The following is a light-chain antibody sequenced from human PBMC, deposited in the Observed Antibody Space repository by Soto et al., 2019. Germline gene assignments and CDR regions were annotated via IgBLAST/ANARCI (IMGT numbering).Light chain of an antibody. CDR3: TSFAGSARWV. Sequence: QSALTQPPSASGSPGQSVTISCTGTNSDVGGYNYVSWYQQYAGKAPKLLIYEVTKRPSGVPDRFSGSKSGNTAYLTVSGPQGEEEAYYSCTSFAGSARWVFGGGTNPPVL. V-gene: IGLV2-8*01. CDR2: EVT. J-gene: IGLJ3*02. CDR1: NSDVGGYNY.